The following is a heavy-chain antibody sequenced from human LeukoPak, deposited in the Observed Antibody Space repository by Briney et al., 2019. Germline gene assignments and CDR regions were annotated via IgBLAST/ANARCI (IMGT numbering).Heavy chain of an antibody. D-gene: IGHD6-13*01. CDR2: IYYSGRT. CDR1: AGSISSSSYY. Sequence: SETLSLTYTGPAGSISSSSYYWGWIRQPPGKRLERVGSIYYSGRTYYNPSLKGRVTISVDTSKNQFSLKLSSVAAADTAVYYCARHGRRGIAAAGTNSWFDPWGQGTLVTVSS. CDR3: ARHGRRGIAAAGTNSWFDP. J-gene: IGHJ5*02. V-gene: IGHV4-39*01.